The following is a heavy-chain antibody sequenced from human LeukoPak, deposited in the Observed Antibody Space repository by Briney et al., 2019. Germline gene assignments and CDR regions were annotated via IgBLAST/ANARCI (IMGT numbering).Heavy chain of an antibody. CDR2: ISPGDCDT. CDR3: ARFHCSGGSCYRSYYYYGMDV. D-gene: IGHD2-15*01. J-gene: IGHJ6*02. V-gene: IGHV5-51*01. Sequence: GEPLKISCKGSGYSFTSYWIGWVRQMPGKGLEWMGIISPGDCDTRYSPSFQGQVTISADKSISTAYLQWSSLKASDTAMYYCARFHCSGGSCYRSYYYYGMDVWGQGTTVTVS. CDR1: GYSFTSYW.